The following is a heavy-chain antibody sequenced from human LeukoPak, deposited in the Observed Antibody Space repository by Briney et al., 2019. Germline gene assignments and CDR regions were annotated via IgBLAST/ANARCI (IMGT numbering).Heavy chain of an antibody. V-gene: IGHV1-18*01. CDR2: ISAYNGNT. CDR1: GYTFTSYG. Sequence: ASVKVSCKASGYTFTSYGISWVRQAPGQGLEWMGWISAYNGNTNYAQKPQGRVTMTTDTSTSTAYMELRSLRSDDTAVYYCARAMRNYYDFWSGYYKYWGQGTLVTVSS. CDR3: ARAMRNYYDFWSGYYKY. D-gene: IGHD3-3*01. J-gene: IGHJ4*02.